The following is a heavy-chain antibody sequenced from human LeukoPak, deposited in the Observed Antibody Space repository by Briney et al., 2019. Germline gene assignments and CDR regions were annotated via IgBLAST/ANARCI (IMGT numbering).Heavy chain of an antibody. J-gene: IGHJ5*02. CDR2: MNPNSGNT. CDR1: GYTFTTYD. Sequence: EASVKVSCKASGYTFTTYDLNWVRQATGQGLEWMGWMNPNSGNTGYTQKFQGRVTMTRNTSISTAYMELSSLRSEDTAVYYCARGRGSGHKENWFDPWGQGTLVTVSS. D-gene: IGHD6-19*01. CDR3: ARGRGSGHKENWFDP. V-gene: IGHV1-8*01.